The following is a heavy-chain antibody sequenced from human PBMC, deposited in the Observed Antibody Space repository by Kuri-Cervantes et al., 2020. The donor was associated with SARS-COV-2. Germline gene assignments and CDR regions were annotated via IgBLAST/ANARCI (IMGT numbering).Heavy chain of an antibody. Sequence: SETLSLSCTVSGGSISSSSYYWGWIRQPPGKGLEWIGSIYYSGSTYYNPSLKSRVTISVDTSKNQFSLTLSSVTAADTAVYYCARHGYPQSRSSIDYWGQGTLVTVSS. D-gene: IGHD5-12*01. J-gene: IGHJ4*02. CDR2: IYYSGST. V-gene: IGHV4-39*01. CDR3: ARHGYPQSRSSIDY. CDR1: GGSISSSSYY.